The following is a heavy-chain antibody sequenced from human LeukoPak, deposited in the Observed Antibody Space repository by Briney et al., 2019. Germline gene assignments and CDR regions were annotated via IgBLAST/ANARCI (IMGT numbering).Heavy chain of an antibody. CDR3: ARFPPWWLRGDAFDI. V-gene: IGHV4-59*01. CDR1: GGSISSYY. CDR2: IYYSGST. D-gene: IGHD2-15*01. Sequence: SETLSLTCTVSGGSISSYYWSWIRQPPGKGLEWIGYIYYSGSTNYNPSLKSRVTISVDTSKNQFSLKLSSVTAADMAVYYCARFPPWWLRGDAFDIWGQGTMVTVSS. J-gene: IGHJ3*02.